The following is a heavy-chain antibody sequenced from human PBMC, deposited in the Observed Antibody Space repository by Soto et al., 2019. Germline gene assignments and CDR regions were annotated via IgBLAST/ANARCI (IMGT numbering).Heavy chain of an antibody. J-gene: IGHJ6*02. Sequence: XGGLRLSCAACGFSFSDQYMDWVRQAPGKGLEWVGRTRNKANSYTTEYAASVKGRFTISRDDSKNSLYLQMNSLKTEDTAVYYCARRSPYYGMDVWAQGTTVTVSS. CDR3: ARRSPYYGMDV. V-gene: IGHV3-72*01. CDR2: TRNKANSYTT. CDR1: GFSFSDQY.